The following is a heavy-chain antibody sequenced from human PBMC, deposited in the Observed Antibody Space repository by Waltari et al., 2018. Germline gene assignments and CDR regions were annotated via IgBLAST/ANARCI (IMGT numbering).Heavy chain of an antibody. CDR2: IIPIFGTA. J-gene: IGHJ6*02. V-gene: IGHV1-69*12. CDR1: GGTFSSYA. D-gene: IGHD6-19*01. CDR3: ARGTVAGGHGDRGTYYYYGMDV. Sequence: QVQLVQSGAEVKKPGSSVKVSCKASGGTFSSYAISWVRQAPGQGLEWMGGIIPIFGTANYAQKFQGRVPITADESTITAYMELSSLRSEDTAVYYCARGTVAGGHGDRGTYYYYGMDVWGQGTTVTVSS.